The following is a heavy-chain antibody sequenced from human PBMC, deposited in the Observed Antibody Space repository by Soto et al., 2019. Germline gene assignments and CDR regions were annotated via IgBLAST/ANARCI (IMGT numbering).Heavy chain of an antibody. Sequence: GGSLRLSCAASGFTFSSYEMNWVRQAPGKGLEWVSYISSSGSTIYYADSVKGRFTISRDNAKNSLYLQMNSLRAKDTAVYYCARELRITMIVVENYWGQGTLVTVSS. CDR1: GFTFSSYE. D-gene: IGHD3-22*01. CDR3: ARELRITMIVVENY. V-gene: IGHV3-48*03. J-gene: IGHJ4*02. CDR2: ISSSGSTI.